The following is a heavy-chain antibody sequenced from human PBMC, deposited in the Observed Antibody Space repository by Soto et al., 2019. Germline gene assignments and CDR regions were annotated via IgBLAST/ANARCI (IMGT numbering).Heavy chain of an antibody. CDR2: IYYSGST. V-gene: IGHV4-59*01. CDR1: GGSISSYY. Sequence: SETLSLTCTVSGGSISSYYWSWIRQPPGKGLEWIGYIYYSGSTNYNPSLKSRVTISVDTSKNQFSLKLSSVTAADTAVYYCARDYYGAGSYFHFAPWGQGTLVTVSS. CDR3: ARDYYGAGSYFHFAP. J-gene: IGHJ5*02. D-gene: IGHD3-10*01.